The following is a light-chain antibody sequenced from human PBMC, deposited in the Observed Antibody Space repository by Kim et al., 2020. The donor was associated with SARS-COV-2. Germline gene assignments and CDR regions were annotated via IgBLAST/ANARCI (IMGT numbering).Light chain of an antibody. CDR3: QQYNSYPLT. V-gene: IGKV1-5*03. CDR1: QNINNW. J-gene: IGKJ4*01. CDR2: RAS. Sequence: ASVGDRVIITCRASQNINNWLAWYQQKPGKAPKSLIYRASSLEYGVPSRFSGSGSGTKFTLTISSLQPDDFATYYCQQYNSYPLTFGGGTKVDIK.